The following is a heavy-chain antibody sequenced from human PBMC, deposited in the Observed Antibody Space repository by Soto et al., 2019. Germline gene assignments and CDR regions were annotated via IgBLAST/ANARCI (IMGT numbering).Heavy chain of an antibody. V-gene: IGHV3-23*01. CDR3: ARDRYSYYDFWSGSLPYYYYGMDV. CDR1: GFTFSTYA. D-gene: IGHD3-3*01. CDR2: ISPNGDAT. J-gene: IGHJ6*02. Sequence: PGGSLRLSCAASGFTFSTYAMSWVRQAPGKGLEWVSAISPNGDATYYVDSVKGRFTISRDNAKNSLYLQMNSLRAEDTAVYYCARDRYSYYDFWSGSLPYYYYGMDVWGQGTTVTVSS.